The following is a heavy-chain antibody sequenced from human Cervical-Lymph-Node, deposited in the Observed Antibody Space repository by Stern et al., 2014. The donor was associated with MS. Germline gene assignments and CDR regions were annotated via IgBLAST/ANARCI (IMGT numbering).Heavy chain of an antibody. CDR2: ISAYNGNT. CDR3: ARAYAADRFDH. CDR1: GYTFSSYG. Sequence: QMQLVQSGPEVKKPGASVKVSCKASGYTFSSYGIAWVRQAPGQGLQWMGCISAYNGNTNSAQKFQGRVTVTTDTSTSTGYMELRSLRSDDTAVYYCARAYAADRFDHWGQGSLVIVSS. V-gene: IGHV1-18*01. J-gene: IGHJ4*02. D-gene: IGHD2-15*01.